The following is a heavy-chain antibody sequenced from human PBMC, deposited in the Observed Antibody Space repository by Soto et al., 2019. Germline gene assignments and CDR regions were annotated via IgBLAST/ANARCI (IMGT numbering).Heavy chain of an antibody. J-gene: IGHJ4*02. Sequence: PSETLSLTCTVSGCSISSSSYYWGWIRQPPGKGLEWIGSIYYSGSTYYNPSLKSRVTISVDTSKNQFSLKLSSVTAADTAVYYCARSSTTVRYYFDYWGEVTLVTVSS. CDR1: GCSISSSSYY. D-gene: IGHD4-17*01. CDR3: ARSSTTVRYYFDY. CDR2: IYYSGST. V-gene: IGHV4-39*01.